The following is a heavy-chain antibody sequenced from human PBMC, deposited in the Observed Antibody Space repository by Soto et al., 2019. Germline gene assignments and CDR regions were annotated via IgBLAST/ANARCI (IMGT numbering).Heavy chain of an antibody. CDR1: GYTFTSYA. D-gene: IGHD2-15*01. J-gene: IGHJ5*02. CDR3: ARGFCSGGSCNWFDP. V-gene: IGHV1-3*01. CDR2: INAGNGNT. Sequence: ASVKVSCKASGYTFTSYAIHRVRQAPGQRLEWMGWINAGNGNTKYSQKFQGRVTITRDSSASTAYMELSSLRSEDTALYYCARGFCSGGSCNWFDPWGQGTLVTVSS.